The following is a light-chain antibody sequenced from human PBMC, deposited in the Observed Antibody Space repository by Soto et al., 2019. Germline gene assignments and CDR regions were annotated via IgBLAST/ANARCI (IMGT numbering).Light chain of an antibody. V-gene: IGKV1-27*01. CDR3: QKYNSALPEVT. Sequence: DIQMTQTPSSLSASVGDRVTITCRASQGISNYLAWYQQKPGKVPKLLIYAASTLQSGVPSRFSGSGSGTDFTLTISSLQPEDVATYYFQKYNSALPEVTFGPGTNVDIK. J-gene: IGKJ3*01. CDR2: AAS. CDR1: QGISNY.